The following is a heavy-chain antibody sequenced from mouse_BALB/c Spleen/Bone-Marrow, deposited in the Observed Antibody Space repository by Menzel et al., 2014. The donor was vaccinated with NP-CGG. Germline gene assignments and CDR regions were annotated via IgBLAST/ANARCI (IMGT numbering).Heavy chain of an antibody. CDR2: IDPANGNT. Sequence: DVQLQESGAELAKPGASVKLSCTASGFNIKDTYMHWVKQRPEQGLEWIGRIDPANGNTKYDPKFQGKATITADTSSNTAYLQLSSLTSEDTAVYYCARDYGSSYYYAMDYWGQGTSVTVSS. CDR1: GFNIKDTY. J-gene: IGHJ4*01. V-gene: IGHV14-3*02. D-gene: IGHD1-1*01. CDR3: ARDYGSSYYYAMDY.